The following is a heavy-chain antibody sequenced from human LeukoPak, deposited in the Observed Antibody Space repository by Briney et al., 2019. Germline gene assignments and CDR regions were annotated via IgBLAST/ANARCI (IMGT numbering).Heavy chain of an antibody. CDR2: ISSSGITT. Sequence: GGSLRLSCVASGFTFSSNSMNWVRQAPGKGLEWISYISSSGITTYYADSVKGRFTISRDDAKNSLYLQMNSLRAEDTAVYYCASQRTAFDIWGQGTMVTVSS. CDR3: ASQRTAFDI. J-gene: IGHJ3*02. V-gene: IGHV3-48*04. D-gene: IGHD6-25*01. CDR1: GFTFSSNS.